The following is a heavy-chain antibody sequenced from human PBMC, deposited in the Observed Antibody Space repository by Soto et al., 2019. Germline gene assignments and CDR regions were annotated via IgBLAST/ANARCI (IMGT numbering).Heavy chain of an antibody. J-gene: IGHJ6*02. CDR1: GFTFSSYS. CDR3: AREGYDFWSGYSFYYYGMDV. CDR2: ISSSSSYI. D-gene: IGHD3-3*01. V-gene: IGHV3-21*04. Sequence: PGGSLRLSCAASGFTFSSYSMNWVRRAPGKGLEWVSSISSSSSYIYYADSVKGRFTISRDNAKNSLYLQTNSLRAEDTAVYYCAREGYDFWSGYSFYYYGMDVWGQGTTVTVSS.